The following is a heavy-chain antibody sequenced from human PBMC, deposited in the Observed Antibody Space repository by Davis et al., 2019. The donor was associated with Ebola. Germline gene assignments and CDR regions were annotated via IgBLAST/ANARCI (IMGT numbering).Heavy chain of an antibody. V-gene: IGHV3-23*01. CDR2: ISDSGASR. D-gene: IGHD3-10*01. J-gene: IGHJ4*02. CDR1: GFTFSSYA. CDR3: ASRTYGSGSN. Sequence: GESLKISCAASGFTFSSYAMNWVRQAPGRGLEWVSIISDSGASRLYADSVKGRFTISRDNSMSTLYLQMNSLRADDTAVYYCASRTYGSGSNWGQGTLVTVSS.